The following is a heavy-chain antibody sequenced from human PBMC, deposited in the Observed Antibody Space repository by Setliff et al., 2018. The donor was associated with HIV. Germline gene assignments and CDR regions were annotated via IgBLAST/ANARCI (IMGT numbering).Heavy chain of an antibody. V-gene: IGHV3-30-3*01. J-gene: IGHJ3*02. CDR1: GFTFTTYN. Sequence: PGGSLRLSCAASGFTFTTYNMHWVRQAPGKGLEWVAMISHDGSNKNYADTVKGRFTISRDNSKNTLYLQMSSLRADDTAVYYCAREGTYSGTYGVRRVASFDIWGQGTMVTVSS. D-gene: IGHD1-26*01. CDR2: ISHDGSNK. CDR3: AREGTYSGTYGVRRVASFDI.